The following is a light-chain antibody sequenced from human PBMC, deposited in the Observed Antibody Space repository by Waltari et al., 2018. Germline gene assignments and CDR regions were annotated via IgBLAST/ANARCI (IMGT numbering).Light chain of an antibody. CDR2: DVS. CDR1: SSDVGGYDY. CDR3: SSYTSTSTLV. V-gene: IGLV2-14*03. J-gene: IGLJ1*01. Sequence: QSALTQPASVSGFPGQSITISCTGTSSDVGGYDYFSWYQHPPGQSPQLLIFDVSYRPSGVSTRFSGSKSGNTASLTISGLQAEDEADYSCSSYTSTSTLVFGSGTKVTVL.